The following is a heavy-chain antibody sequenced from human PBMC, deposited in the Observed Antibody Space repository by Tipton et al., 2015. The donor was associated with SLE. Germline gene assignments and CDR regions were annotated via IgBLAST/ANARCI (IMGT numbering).Heavy chain of an antibody. CDR1: GGSISSYY. D-gene: IGHD1-26*01. CDR3: ARGVGSGSSLDY. Sequence: TLSLTCTVSGGSISSYYWSWIRQPPGKGLAWIGYIYYSGSTNYNPSLKSRVTISVDTSKNQFSLKLSSVTAADTAVYYCARGVGSGSSLDYWGQGTLVTVSS. CDR2: IYYSGST. V-gene: IGHV4-59*01. J-gene: IGHJ4*02.